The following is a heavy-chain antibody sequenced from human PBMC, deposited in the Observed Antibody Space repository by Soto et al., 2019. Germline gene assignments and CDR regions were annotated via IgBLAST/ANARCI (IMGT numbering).Heavy chain of an antibody. V-gene: IGHV3-48*01. Sequence: PGGSLRLSCAASGFTFSSYSMNWVRQAPGKGLEWVSYISSSSSTIYYADSVKGRFTISRDNAKNSLYLQMNSLRAEDTAVYYCARDSSWYVGDAFDIWGQGTMVTVSS. J-gene: IGHJ3*02. CDR2: ISSSSSTI. CDR1: GFTFSSYS. D-gene: IGHD6-13*01. CDR3: ARDSSWYVGDAFDI.